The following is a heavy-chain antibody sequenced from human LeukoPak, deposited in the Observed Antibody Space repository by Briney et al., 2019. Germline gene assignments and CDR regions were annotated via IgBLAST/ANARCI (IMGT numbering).Heavy chain of an antibody. D-gene: IGHD3-10*02. J-gene: IGHJ4*02. V-gene: IGHV5-51*01. CDR1: GYSFTSYW. CDR3: ARLCWGNQLAGFDS. Sequence: GEPLKISCKGSGYSFTSYWIGWVRQMPGKGLEWMGIIYPGDSDTRYSPSFQGQVTISADKSISTAYLQMNSLRAEDTAVYYCARLCWGNQLAGFDSWGQGTLVTVSS. CDR2: IYPGDSDT.